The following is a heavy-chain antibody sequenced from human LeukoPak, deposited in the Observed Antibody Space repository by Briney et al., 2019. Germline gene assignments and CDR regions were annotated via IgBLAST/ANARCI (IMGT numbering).Heavy chain of an antibody. V-gene: IGHV4-30-2*01. CDR2: IYHSGST. CDR3: ARSIFGVVNNAFDI. CDR1: GGSISSGGYS. D-gene: IGHD3-3*01. J-gene: IGHJ3*02. Sequence: SETLSLTCAVSGGSISSGGYSWSWIRQPPGKGLEWIGHIYHSGSTYYNPSLRSRVTISVDRSKNQFSLKLSSVTAADTAVYYCARSIFGVVNNAFDIWGQGTMVTVSS.